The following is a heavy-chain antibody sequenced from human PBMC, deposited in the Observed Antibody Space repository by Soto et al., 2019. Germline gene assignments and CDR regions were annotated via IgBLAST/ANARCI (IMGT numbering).Heavy chain of an antibody. CDR2: INPNSGGT. CDR1: GYTFSGFY. CDR3: ARSHDSATDAFDI. J-gene: IGHJ3*02. Sequence: ASVKVSCKASGYTFSGFYMHWVRQAPGQGLEWMGWINPNSGGTKYAEKFQGRVTMTRDTSTSTVYMELSSLRSEDTAVYYCARSHDSATDAFDIWGQGTMVTVSS. V-gene: IGHV1-2*02. D-gene: IGHD3-22*01.